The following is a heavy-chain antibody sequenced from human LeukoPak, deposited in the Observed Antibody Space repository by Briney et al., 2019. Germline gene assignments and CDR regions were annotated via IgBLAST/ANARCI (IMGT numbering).Heavy chain of an antibody. CDR3: ASDSSSWYGDLDY. CDR1: GFTFSSYG. Sequence: PGGSLRLSCAASGFTFSSYGMHWVRQAPGKGLEWVAVISYDGSNKYYADSVKGRFTISRDNSKNTLYLQMNSLRAEDTAVYYCASDSSSWYGDLDYWGQGTLVTVSS. CDR2: ISYDGSNK. V-gene: IGHV3-30*19. J-gene: IGHJ4*02. D-gene: IGHD6-13*01.